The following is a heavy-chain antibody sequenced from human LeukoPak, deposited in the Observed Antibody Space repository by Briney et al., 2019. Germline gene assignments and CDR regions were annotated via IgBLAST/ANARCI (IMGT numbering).Heavy chain of an antibody. CDR2: ISGSGAAT. D-gene: IGHD1/OR15-1a*01. Sequence: GGSLRLSRATSGFTFSSYAMSWVRQAPGKGLEWVSAISGSGAATYYADSVKVRFTISRDNSKNTLYLQMNSLRAEDTAIYYCAKTGNNNEGSFDFWGQGTLVTVSS. J-gene: IGHJ4*02. CDR1: GFTFSSYA. V-gene: IGHV3-23*01. CDR3: AKTGNNNEGSFDF.